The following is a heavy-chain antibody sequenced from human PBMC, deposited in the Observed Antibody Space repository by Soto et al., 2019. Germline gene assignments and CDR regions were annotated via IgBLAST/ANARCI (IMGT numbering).Heavy chain of an antibody. Sequence: ASVKVSCKASGYTFTGYHIHWVRQAPGQGLEWMGWINTISGATNYAQNFQGWVTMTRDTSTKTAYVQLSRLTSDDTAVYYCAGWVGASNWFDPWGQGTLVTVSS. D-gene: IGHD1-26*01. J-gene: IGHJ5*02. CDR1: GYTFTGYH. CDR3: AGWVGASNWFDP. CDR2: INTISGAT. V-gene: IGHV1-2*04.